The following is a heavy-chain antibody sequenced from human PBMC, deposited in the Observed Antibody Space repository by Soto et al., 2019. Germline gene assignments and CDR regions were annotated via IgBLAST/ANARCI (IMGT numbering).Heavy chain of an antibody. D-gene: IGHD2-21*02. J-gene: IGHJ4*02. CDR1: GFTFGDYA. Sequence: PGGSLRLSCTASGFTFGDYAMSWFRQAPGKGLEWVGFIRSKAYGGTTEYAASVKGRFTISRDDSKSIAYLQMNSLKTEDTAVYYCTRGPFVVVTAPFDYWGQGTLVTVSS. V-gene: IGHV3-49*03. CDR2: IRSKAYGGTT. CDR3: TRGPFVVVTAPFDY.